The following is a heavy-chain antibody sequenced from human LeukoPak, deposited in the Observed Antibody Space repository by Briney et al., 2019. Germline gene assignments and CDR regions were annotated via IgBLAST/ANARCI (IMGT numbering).Heavy chain of an antibody. D-gene: IGHD4/OR15-4a*01. CDR2: IYYSGST. CDR3: ARGTSNDAFDI. J-gene: IGHJ3*02. V-gene: IGHV4-59*12. Sequence: PSETLSLTCTVSGGSISSYYWSWIRQPPGKGLEWIGYIYYSGSTNYNPSLKSRVTISVDRSKNQFSLKLSSVTAADTAVYYCARGTSNDAFDIWGQGTMVTVSS. CDR1: GGSISSYY.